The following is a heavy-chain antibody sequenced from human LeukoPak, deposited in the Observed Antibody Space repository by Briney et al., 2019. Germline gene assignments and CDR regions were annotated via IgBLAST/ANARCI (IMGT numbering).Heavy chain of an antibody. Sequence: SETLSLTCTVSGGSISSYYWSWIRQPPGKGLEWIGYIYYSGSTNYNPSLKSRATISLDTSKNQISLKLSSVTAADTAVYYCAREGDWFDPWGQGTLVTVSS. CDR3: AREGDWFDP. D-gene: IGHD3-16*01. V-gene: IGHV4-59*12. J-gene: IGHJ5*02. CDR2: IYYSGST. CDR1: GGSISSYY.